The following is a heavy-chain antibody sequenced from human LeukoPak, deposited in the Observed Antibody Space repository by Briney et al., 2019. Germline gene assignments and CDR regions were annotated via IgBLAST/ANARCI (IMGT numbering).Heavy chain of an antibody. CDR3: ARDRAAFGVVQVGY. V-gene: IGHV3-74*01. J-gene: IGHJ4*02. Sequence: GGSLRLXCAASTFTCSRYWMHWVRQAPGKGLVWVSRINSDGTNTYYADSVKGRFTISRDNTKNTLYLQMNSLRTEDTAVYYCARDRAAFGVVQVGYWGQGTLVTVSS. D-gene: IGHD3-3*01. CDR2: INSDGTNT. CDR1: TFTCSRYW.